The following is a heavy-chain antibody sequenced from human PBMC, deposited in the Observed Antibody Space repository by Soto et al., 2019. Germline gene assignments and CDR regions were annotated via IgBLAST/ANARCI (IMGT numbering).Heavy chain of an antibody. D-gene: IGHD3-22*01. J-gene: IGHJ3*02. Sequence: EVHLLESGGGFVQPGGSLRLSCVASGFTFSNYAMSWVRQAPGKGLEWVSTISGSGISPYDADSVKGRFTISRDNSKNTLYLQMNSLRAEDTAAYHCVKDLTSHYYDRSGYYLPDAFDIWGQGTMVTVSS. CDR2: ISGSGISP. CDR3: VKDLTSHYYDRSGYYLPDAFDI. CDR1: GFTFSNYA. V-gene: IGHV3-23*01.